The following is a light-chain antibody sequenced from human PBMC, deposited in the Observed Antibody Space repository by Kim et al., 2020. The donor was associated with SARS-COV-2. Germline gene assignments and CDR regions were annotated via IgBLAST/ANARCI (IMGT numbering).Light chain of an antibody. CDR2: GAS. CDR3: KKYNNWPWT. Sequence: EIEMTQSPATLSVSLGERATISCRASQSVINYLAWYQQKPGQVPRLLIYGASTMATGIPSRFSGSGSGTEFTLTISSLQSEDFAVYYCKKYNNWPWTFGQGTKVEIK. J-gene: IGKJ1*01. V-gene: IGKV3-15*01. CDR1: QSVINY.